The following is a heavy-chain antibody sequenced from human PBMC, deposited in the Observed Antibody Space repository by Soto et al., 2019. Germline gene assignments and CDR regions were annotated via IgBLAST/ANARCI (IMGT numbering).Heavy chain of an antibody. D-gene: IGHD4-4*01. V-gene: IGHV1-69*06. CDR1: GGTFSSYA. CDR2: IIPIFGTA. CDR3: ARRHGSYSNYDVRYYYGMDV. Sequence: SVKVSCKASGGTFSSYAISWVRQAPGQGLEWMGGIIPIFGTANYAQKLQGRVTITADKSTSTAYMELSSLRSEDTAVYYCARRHGSYSNYDVRYYYGMDVWGQGTTVTVSS. J-gene: IGHJ6*02.